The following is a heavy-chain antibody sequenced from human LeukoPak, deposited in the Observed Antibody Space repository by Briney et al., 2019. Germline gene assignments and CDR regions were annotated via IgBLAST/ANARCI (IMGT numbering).Heavy chain of an antibody. J-gene: IGHJ5*02. V-gene: IGHV4-30-4*01. Sequence: SETLSLTCTVSGGSISSGDYYWSWIRQPPGKGLEWIGYIYYSGSTYYNPSLKSRVTTSVDTSKNQFSLKLSSVTAADTAVYYCARGRHYGSGSYFDPWGQGTLVTVSS. CDR1: GGSISSGDYY. CDR2: IYYSGST. D-gene: IGHD3-10*01. CDR3: ARGRHYGSGSYFDP.